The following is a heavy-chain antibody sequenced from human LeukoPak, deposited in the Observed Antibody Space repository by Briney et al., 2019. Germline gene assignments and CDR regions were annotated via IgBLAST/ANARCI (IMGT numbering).Heavy chain of an antibody. CDR1: GFTFSNYW. CDR3: ARAGIFGTAGFDY. V-gene: IGHV3-7*01. D-gene: IGHD3-10*01. J-gene: IGHJ4*02. Sequence: GGSLRLSCAASGFTFSNYWMTWVRQAPGKGLEWVANINQGGSDQYYADSVQGRFTISRDNAKNSLYLQMNSLRAEDTAVYYCARAGIFGTAGFDYWGQGTLVTVSS. CDR2: INQGGSDQ.